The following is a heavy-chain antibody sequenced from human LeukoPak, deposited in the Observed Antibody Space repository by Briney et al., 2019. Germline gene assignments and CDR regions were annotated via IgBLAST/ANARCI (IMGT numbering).Heavy chain of an antibody. V-gene: IGHV3-30*18. CDR2: ISYDGSNK. Sequence: GRSLRLSCAASGFTFSSYGMHWVRQAPGKGLEWVAVISYDGSNKYYADSVKGRFTFSRDNSKNTLYLQMNSLRAEDTAVYYCAKDPRAMVRGVLDYWGQGTLVTVSS. D-gene: IGHD3-10*01. CDR3: AKDPRAMVRGVLDY. CDR1: GFTFSSYG. J-gene: IGHJ4*02.